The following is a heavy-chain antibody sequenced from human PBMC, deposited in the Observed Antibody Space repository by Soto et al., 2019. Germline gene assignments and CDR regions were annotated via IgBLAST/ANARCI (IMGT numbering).Heavy chain of an antibody. V-gene: IGHV3-30-3*01. CDR3: ARDSLTTVTTLSY. Sequence: QVQLVESGGGVVQPGRSLRLSCAASAFTFSSYAMHWVRQAPGKGLEWVAVISYDGSNKYYADSVKGRFTISRDNSKNTLYLQMNSLRAEDTAVYYCARDSLTTVTTLSYWGQGTLVTVSS. CDR2: ISYDGSNK. CDR1: AFTFSSYA. J-gene: IGHJ4*02. D-gene: IGHD4-17*01.